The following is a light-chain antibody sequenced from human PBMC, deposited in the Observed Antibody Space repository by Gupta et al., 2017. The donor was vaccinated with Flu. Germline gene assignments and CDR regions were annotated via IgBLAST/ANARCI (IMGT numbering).Light chain of an antibody. Sequence: DIVMTQSPLSLPVTPGEPASISCRSSQSLLHSNGYNYFDWYLQKPGQSPQLLIYLGSNRDSGVPDRFSGSGSGTDFTLKISRVDAEDVGVYYCMQALQTAWTFGQGTKLEIK. CDR1: QSLLHSNGYNY. CDR3: MQALQTAWT. J-gene: IGKJ1*01. V-gene: IGKV2-28*01. CDR2: LGS.